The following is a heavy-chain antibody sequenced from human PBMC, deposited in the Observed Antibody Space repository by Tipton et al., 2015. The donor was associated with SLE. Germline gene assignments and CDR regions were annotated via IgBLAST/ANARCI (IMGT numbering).Heavy chain of an antibody. CDR2: IYYSGRT. D-gene: IGHD4-23*01. CDR3: ARFPGGLGY. Sequence: TLSLTCTVSGGSISSHYWSWIRQPPGTGLEWIGYIYYSGRTTYNPSLKSRVTISVDTSKNQFSLRLSSVTAADTAVYYCARFPGGLGYWGQGTLVTVSP. J-gene: IGHJ4*02. V-gene: IGHV4-59*11. CDR1: GGSISSHY.